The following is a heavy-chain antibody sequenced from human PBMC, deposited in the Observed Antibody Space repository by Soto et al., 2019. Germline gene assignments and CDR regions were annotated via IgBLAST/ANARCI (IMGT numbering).Heavy chain of an antibody. Sequence: QVQLQGSGPGLVKPSQTLSLTCTVSGGSISSGDYYWSWIRQPPGKGLEWIGYIYYSGSTYYNPSLKSRVTISVDTSKNQFSLRLSSVTAADTAVYYCARTEMATVFFDYWGQGTLVTVSS. CDR2: IYYSGST. CDR1: GGSISSGDYY. CDR3: ARTEMATVFFDY. V-gene: IGHV4-30-4*01. J-gene: IGHJ4*02. D-gene: IGHD4-4*01.